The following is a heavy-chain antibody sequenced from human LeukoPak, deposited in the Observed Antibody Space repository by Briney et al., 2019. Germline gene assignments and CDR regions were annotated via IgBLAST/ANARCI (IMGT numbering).Heavy chain of an antibody. J-gene: IGHJ4*02. CDR1: GFTFSIYW. D-gene: IGHD3-10*01. V-gene: IGHV3-7*01. CDR3: ARGYYYGSGIFDY. Sequence: TGGSLRLSCAASGFTFSIYWMSWVRQAPGKGLEWVANIKQDGSEKYYVDSVKGRFTISRDNAKNSLYLQMNSLRAEDTAVYYCARGYYYGSGIFDYWGQGTLVTVSS. CDR2: IKQDGSEK.